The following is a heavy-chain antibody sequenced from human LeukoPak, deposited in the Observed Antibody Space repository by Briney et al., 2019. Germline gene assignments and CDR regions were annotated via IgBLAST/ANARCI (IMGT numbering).Heavy chain of an antibody. CDR1: GGSVSSGSYY. J-gene: IGHJ1*01. Sequence: SETLSLTCTVSGGSVSSGSYYWSWIRQPPGKGLEWIGYIYYSGTTNYNPSLQSRVTISVGTSKNQFSLKLSSVTAADTAVYYCARDEGYCSGGSCYRAEFFQHWGQGTLVTVSS. D-gene: IGHD2-15*01. V-gene: IGHV4-61*01. CDR3: ARDEGYCSGGSCYRAEFFQH. CDR2: IYYSGTT.